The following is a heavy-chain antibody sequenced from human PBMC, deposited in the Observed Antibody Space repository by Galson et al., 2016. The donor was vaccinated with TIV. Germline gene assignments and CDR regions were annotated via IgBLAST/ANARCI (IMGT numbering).Heavy chain of an antibody. J-gene: IGHJ6*02. V-gene: IGHV3-30-3*01. D-gene: IGHD1-14*01. CDR2: ITFDGNKK. CDR1: GSTFSTHA. Sequence: SLRLSCAASGSTFSTHAFHWVRQAPGKGLEWVAVITFDGNKKYYADSVKARFSISRDNSKNTLSLQMDSLRGDDTAVYYCARDQNRVATPFYYHYGMDVWGQGTTVTVSS. CDR3: ARDQNRVATPFYYHYGMDV.